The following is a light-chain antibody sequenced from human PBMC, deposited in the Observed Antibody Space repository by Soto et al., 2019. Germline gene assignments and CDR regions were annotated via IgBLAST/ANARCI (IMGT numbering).Light chain of an antibody. CDR2: DFH. CDR1: SSDVGGNFY. J-gene: IGLJ2*01. CDR3: RSYAAKFVL. Sequence: QSALTQPRSVSGSPGQSVTISCTGSSSDVGGNFYVSWYQHHPGKAPKLIIFDFHKRPSGVPDRFSGSKSGRTASLTISGLQAEDEADYYCRSYAAKFVLFGGGTKVTVL. V-gene: IGLV2-11*01.